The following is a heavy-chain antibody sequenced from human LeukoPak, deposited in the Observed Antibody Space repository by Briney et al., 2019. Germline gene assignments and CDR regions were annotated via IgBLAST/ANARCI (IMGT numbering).Heavy chain of an antibody. CDR3: ARGPTSLITIFGVVSNRHDAFDI. V-gene: IGHV4-38-2*01. J-gene: IGHJ3*02. D-gene: IGHD3-3*01. Sequence: SETLSLTCAVSGYSISSGYYWGWIRQPPGKGLEWIGSIYHSGSTNYNPSLKSRVTISVDTSKNQFSLKLSSVTAADTAVYYCARGPTSLITIFGVVSNRHDAFDIWGQGTMVTVSS. CDR1: GYSISSGYY. CDR2: IYHSGST.